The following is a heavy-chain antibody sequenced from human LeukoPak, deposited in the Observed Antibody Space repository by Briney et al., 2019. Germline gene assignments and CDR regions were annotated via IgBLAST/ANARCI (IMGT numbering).Heavy chain of an antibody. CDR2: LSYSGST. CDR1: GGSISGTSYY. J-gene: IGHJ3*02. CDR3: ARDSGYVKVDAFDI. V-gene: IGHV4-39*07. D-gene: IGHD5-12*01. Sequence: SETLSLTCTVSGGSISGTSYYWGWIRQPPGKGLEWIGSLSYSGSTYCNPSLKSRVTISVDTSKTHLSLRLSSVTAADTAVYYCARDSGYVKVDAFDIWGQGTMVTVSS.